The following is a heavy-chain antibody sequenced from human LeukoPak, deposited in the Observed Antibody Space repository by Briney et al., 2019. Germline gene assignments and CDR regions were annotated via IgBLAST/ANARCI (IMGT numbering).Heavy chain of an antibody. CDR2: IIPIFGTA. V-gene: IGHV1-69*06. D-gene: IGHD2-15*01. CDR1: GGTFSSYA. J-gene: IGHJ6*03. Sequence: ASVKVSCKASGGTFSSYAISWARQAPGQGLEWMGGIIPIFGTANYAQKFQGRVTITADKSTSTAYMELSSLRSEDTAVYYCATQIKNPMDCSGGSCYSPDYYYYYYMDVWGKGTTVTVSS. CDR3: ATQIKNPMDCSGGSCYSPDYYYYYYMDV.